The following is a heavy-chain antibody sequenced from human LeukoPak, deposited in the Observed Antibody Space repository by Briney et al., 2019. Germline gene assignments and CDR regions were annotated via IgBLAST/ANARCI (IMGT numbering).Heavy chain of an antibody. CDR1: GFTVSSNY. CDR2: IYSGGST. D-gene: IGHD1-26*01. Sequence: GGSLRLSCAASGFTVSSNYMSWVRQAPGKGLEWVSVIYSGGSTYYADSVKGRFTISRDNSKNTLYLQMNSLRAEDTAVYYCARGNSGSYRNWFDPWGQGTLVTVPS. V-gene: IGHV3-66*01. CDR3: ARGNSGSYRNWFDP. J-gene: IGHJ5*02.